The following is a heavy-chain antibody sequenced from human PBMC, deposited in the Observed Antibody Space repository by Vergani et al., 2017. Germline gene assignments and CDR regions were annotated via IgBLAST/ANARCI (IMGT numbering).Heavy chain of an antibody. CDR1: GFSLSTSGMC. J-gene: IGHJ3*02. CDR2: IDWDDDK. D-gene: IGHD3-22*01. Sequence: QVTLRESGPALVKPTQTLTLTCTFSGFSLSTSGMCVSWIRQPPGKALEWLALIDWDDDKYYSTSLKTRLTISKDTSKNQVVLTMTNMDPVDTATYYCARITYYYDSSGYYFDAFDIWGQGTMVTVSS. V-gene: IGHV2-70*01. CDR3: ARITYYYDSSGYYFDAFDI.